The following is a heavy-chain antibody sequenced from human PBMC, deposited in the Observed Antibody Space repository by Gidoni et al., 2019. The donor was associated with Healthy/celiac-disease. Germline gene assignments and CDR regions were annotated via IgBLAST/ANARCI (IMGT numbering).Heavy chain of an antibody. J-gene: IGHJ6*03. CDR1: GFTFSSYS. CDR3: ARDSPYQLLRSYYYMDV. CDR2: ISSSSSYI. D-gene: IGHD2-2*01. V-gene: IGHV3-21*01. Sequence: EVQLVESGGGLVKPGGSLRLSCAASGFTFSSYSMNWVRQAPGKGLEWVSSISSSSSYIYYADSVKGRFTISRDNAKNSLYLQMNSLRAEDTAVYYCARDSPYQLLRSYYYMDVWGKGTTVTVSS.